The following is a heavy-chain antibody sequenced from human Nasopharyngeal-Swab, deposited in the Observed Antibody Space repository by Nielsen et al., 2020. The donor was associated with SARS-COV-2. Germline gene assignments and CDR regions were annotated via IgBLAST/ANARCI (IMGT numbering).Heavy chain of an antibody. CDR2: ISGSGGST. Sequence: GEALKISCAASGFTFSSYAMSWVRQAPGKGLEWVSAISGSGGSTYYADSVKGRFTISRDNSKNTLYLQMNSLRAEDTAVYYCANLYPNYFDYWGQGTLVTVSS. CDR1: GFTFSSYA. J-gene: IGHJ4*02. V-gene: IGHV3-23*01. D-gene: IGHD2-2*01. CDR3: ANLYPNYFDY.